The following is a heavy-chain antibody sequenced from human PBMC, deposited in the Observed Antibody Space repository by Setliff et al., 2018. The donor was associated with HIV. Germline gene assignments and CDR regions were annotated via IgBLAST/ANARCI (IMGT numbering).Heavy chain of an antibody. J-gene: IGHJ4*02. V-gene: IGHV3-23*01. Sequence: GGSLRLSCVASGFDFSGYAMNWVRQAPGKGLEWVSVLSGGTTYYADSVKGRFTISRDNSKNTMYLQMNSLRDEDTAVYFCAKDIQCSGGSCKHFDFWGQGTRVTVSS. CDR3: AKDIQCSGGSCKHFDF. D-gene: IGHD2-15*01. CDR1: GFDFSGYA. CDR2: LSGGTT.